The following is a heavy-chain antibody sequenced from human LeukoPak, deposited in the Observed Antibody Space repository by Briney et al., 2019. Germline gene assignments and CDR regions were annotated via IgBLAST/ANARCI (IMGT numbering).Heavy chain of an antibody. CDR2: IYPNSGGT. J-gene: IGHJ5*02. Sequence: GASVKVSCKASGYTFTTYYMHWVRQAPGQRLEWMGYIYPNSGGTNYAQKFQGRVTMTRDTSINTAYMELGSLTSDDTAIYYCASGGQGAAWGQGTLVTVSS. CDR1: GYTFTTYY. D-gene: IGHD3-3*01. V-gene: IGHV1-2*02. CDR3: ASGGQGAA.